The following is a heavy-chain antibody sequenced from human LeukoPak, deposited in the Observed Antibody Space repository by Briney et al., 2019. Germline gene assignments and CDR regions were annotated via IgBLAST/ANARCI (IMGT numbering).Heavy chain of an antibody. CDR3: ARVGYSYVINDWSRTGLGAYPTKYYYHMDV. CDR1: GGSFSDYY. V-gene: IGHV4-34*01. J-gene: IGHJ6*03. Sequence: SETLSLTCAVYGGSFSDYYWSWIRQPPGKGLEWIGEINPGGSTNYSPSLKSRVTISVDTSKNQFSLKLSSVAAADMAVYFCARVGYSYVINDWSRTGLGAYPTKYYYHMDVWDKGTTVTVSS. D-gene: IGHD5-18*01. CDR2: INPGGST.